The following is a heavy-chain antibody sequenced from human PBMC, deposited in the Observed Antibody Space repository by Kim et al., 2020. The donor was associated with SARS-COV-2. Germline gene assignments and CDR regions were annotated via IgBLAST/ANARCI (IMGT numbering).Heavy chain of an antibody. CDR3: ARAGYYYDSSGYKWFDP. Sequence: SETLSLICTVSGGPISSFYWSWIRQPPGKGLEWVGYIHYSGSTNYNPSLKSRVTISVDTSKNQFSLKLTSVTADTAVYYCARAGYYYDSSGYKWFDPWGQGTLVTVSS. V-gene: IGHV4-59*01. J-gene: IGHJ5*02. CDR1: GGPISSFY. CDR2: IHYSGST. D-gene: IGHD3-22*01.